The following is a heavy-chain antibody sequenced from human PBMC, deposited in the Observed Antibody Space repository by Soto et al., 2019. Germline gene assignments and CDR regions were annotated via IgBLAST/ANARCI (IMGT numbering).Heavy chain of an antibody. J-gene: IGHJ4*02. CDR1: GGTFNSDA. CDR2: IIPMLETT. V-gene: IGHV1-69*01. Sequence: QVRLVQSGAEVKKPGSSVKVSCKASGGTFNSDALTWVRQAPGQGLEWMCGIIPMLETTTYAQRFQGRITITADESTGTAFMTLSSLASDDTAVYYCSTGVIWIGYFTVDSWGEGTRVTFSS. CDR3: STGVIWIGYFTVDS. D-gene: IGHD3-3*01.